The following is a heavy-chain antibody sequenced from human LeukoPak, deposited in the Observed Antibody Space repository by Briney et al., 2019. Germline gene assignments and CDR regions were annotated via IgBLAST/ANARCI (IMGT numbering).Heavy chain of an antibody. J-gene: IGHJ4*02. CDR2: ISWNSGSI. V-gene: IGHV3-9*01. CDR1: GFTFDDYA. CDR3: ARDHNWAFDF. D-gene: IGHD1-1*01. Sequence: PGGSLRLSCAASGFTFDDYAMHWVRQAPGKGLEWVSGISWNSGSIGYADSVKGRFTISRDNAKNTLYLQMNGLRVEDTAVYFCARDHNWAFDFWGRGSLVTVSS.